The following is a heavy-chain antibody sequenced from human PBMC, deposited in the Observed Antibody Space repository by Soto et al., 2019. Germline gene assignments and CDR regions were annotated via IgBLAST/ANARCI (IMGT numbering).Heavy chain of an antibody. CDR2: IYYSGST. V-gene: IGHV4-30-4*01. CDR1: GGSISSGDYY. CDR3: ARGSIDFWSGTENYGMDV. D-gene: IGHD3-3*01. Sequence: SETLSLTGTVSGGSISSGDYYWSWIRQPPGKGLEWIGYIYYSGSTYYNPSLKSRVTISVDTSKNQFSLKLSSVTAADTAVYYCARGSIDFWSGTENYGMDVWGQGTTVTVSS. J-gene: IGHJ6*02.